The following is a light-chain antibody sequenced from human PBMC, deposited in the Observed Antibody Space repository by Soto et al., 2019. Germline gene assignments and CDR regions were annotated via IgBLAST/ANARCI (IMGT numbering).Light chain of an antibody. CDR3: QQSYSTPYT. CDR1: QSIANY. J-gene: IGKJ2*01. V-gene: IGKV1-39*01. CDR2: GAS. Sequence: DLQVTQSPSFLSASVGDRVTLTCRASQSIANYLNWYQQKPGKAPHPLIYGASGLQSGVPSRFSGSGSGTDFTLTISSLQPEDFATYFCQQSYSTPYTFGQGTKLEIK.